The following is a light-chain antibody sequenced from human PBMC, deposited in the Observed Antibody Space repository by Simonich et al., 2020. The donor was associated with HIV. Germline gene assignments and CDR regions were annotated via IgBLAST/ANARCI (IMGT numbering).Light chain of an antibody. Sequence: DIQMTQSPSSLSASVGDRVTVTCRASKGISNSLAWYQQKPGKAPKLLLYAASRLESGVPSRFSGSGSGTDYTLTISSLQPEDFATYYCQQFYSTPQTFGQGTKVEIK. J-gene: IGKJ1*01. CDR3: QQFYSTPQT. V-gene: IGKV1-NL1*01. CDR2: AAS. CDR1: KGISNS.